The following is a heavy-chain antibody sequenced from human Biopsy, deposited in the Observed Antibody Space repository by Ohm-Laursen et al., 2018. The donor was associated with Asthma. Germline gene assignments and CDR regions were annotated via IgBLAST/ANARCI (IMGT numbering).Heavy chain of an antibody. CDR1: YGSITSGGYY. D-gene: IGHD2-8*01. CDR2: IYYSGST. Sequence: SQTLSLTCPVSYGSITSGGYYWTWIRQHPGKGLEWIGFIYYSGSTYYNPSLKSRVSISIDTSKNQFSLKLSSMTAADTAVYYCASGPQWSGLDVWGQGTTVTVSS. J-gene: IGHJ6*02. CDR3: ASGPQWSGLDV. V-gene: IGHV4-31*03.